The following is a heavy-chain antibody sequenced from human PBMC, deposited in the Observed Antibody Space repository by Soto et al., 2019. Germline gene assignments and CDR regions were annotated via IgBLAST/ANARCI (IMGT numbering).Heavy chain of an antibody. J-gene: IGHJ5*02. Sequence: GGSLRLSCAASGLTFSSYAMSWVRQAPGKGLEWVSAISGSGGSTYYADSVKGRFTISRDNSKNTLYLQMNSLRAEDTAVYYCAKAPEIVVVLNWFDPWGQGTLVTVSS. D-gene: IGHD6-6*01. CDR1: GLTFSSYA. V-gene: IGHV3-23*01. CDR2: ISGSGGST. CDR3: AKAPEIVVVLNWFDP.